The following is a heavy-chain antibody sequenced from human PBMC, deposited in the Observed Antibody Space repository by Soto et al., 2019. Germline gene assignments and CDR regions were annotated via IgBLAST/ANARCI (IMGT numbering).Heavy chain of an antibody. D-gene: IGHD4-17*01. J-gene: IGHJ1*01. Sequence: QVQLVQSGAEVNKPGSSVKVSCKASGGTFSSYTISWVRQAPGQGLEWMGRIIPILGIANYAQKFQGRVTITADKSTSTAYMELSSLRSEDTAVYYCARGPPFYGDRDLEYFQHWGQGTLVTVSS. CDR2: IIPILGIA. CDR3: ARGPPFYGDRDLEYFQH. CDR1: GGTFSSYT. V-gene: IGHV1-69*02.